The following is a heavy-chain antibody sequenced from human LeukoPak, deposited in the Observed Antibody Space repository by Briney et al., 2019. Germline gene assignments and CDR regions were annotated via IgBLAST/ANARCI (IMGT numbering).Heavy chain of an antibody. V-gene: IGHV3-30*02. CDR2: IRYDGSNK. CDR1: GFTFSSYG. J-gene: IGHJ5*02. Sequence: PGGSLRLSCAASGFTFSSYGMHWVRQAPGKALEWVAFIRYDGSNKYYADSVKGRFTISRDNSKNTLYLQMNSLRAEDTAVYYCAKDLGGLHDWFDPWGQGTLVTVSS. D-gene: IGHD3-16*01. CDR3: AKDLGGLHDWFDP.